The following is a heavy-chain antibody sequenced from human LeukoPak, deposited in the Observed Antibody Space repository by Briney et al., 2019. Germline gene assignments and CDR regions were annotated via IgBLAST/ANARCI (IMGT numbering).Heavy chain of an antibody. J-gene: IGHJ4*02. Sequence: SETLSLTCTVSGGSISSYYWSWIRQPPGKGLEWIGYIYYSGSTNYNPSLKSRVTISVDTSKNQFSLKLSSVTAADTAVYYCARHGGLGASIAARPVYYFDYWGQGTLVTVSS. CDR2: IYYSGST. D-gene: IGHD6-6*01. CDR3: ARHGGLGASIAARPVYYFDY. CDR1: GGSISSYY. V-gene: IGHV4-59*08.